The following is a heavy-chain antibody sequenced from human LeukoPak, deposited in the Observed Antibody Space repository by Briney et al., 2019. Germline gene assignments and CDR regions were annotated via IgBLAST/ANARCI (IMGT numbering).Heavy chain of an antibody. J-gene: IGHJ6*02. Sequence: GRSLRLSCAASGFIFSSYGMHWVRQAPGEGLEWVAVMSYDGSNKYYADSVKGRFTISRDNSKNTVYLQMNSLRAEDTAVYYCAKDQKQQLTYGMDVWGQGTTVTVSS. CDR1: GFIFSSYG. V-gene: IGHV3-30*18. D-gene: IGHD6-13*01. CDR2: MSYDGSNK. CDR3: AKDQKQQLTYGMDV.